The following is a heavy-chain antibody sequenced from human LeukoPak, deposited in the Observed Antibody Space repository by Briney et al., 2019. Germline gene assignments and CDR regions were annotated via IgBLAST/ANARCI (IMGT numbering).Heavy chain of an antibody. CDR1: GFTFSSYA. CDR3: ARGMDDFWSGYLF. J-gene: IGHJ4*02. CDR2: ISYDGSNK. Sequence: GGSLGLSCAASGFTFSSYAMHWVRQAPGKGLEWVAVISYDGSNKYYADSVKGRFTISRDNSKNTLYLQMNSLRTEDTAVYYCARGMDDFWSGYLFWGQGTLVTVSS. D-gene: IGHD3-3*01. V-gene: IGHV3-30-3*01.